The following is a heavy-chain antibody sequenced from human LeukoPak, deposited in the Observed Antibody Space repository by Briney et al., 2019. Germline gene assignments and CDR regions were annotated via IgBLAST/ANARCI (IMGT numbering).Heavy chain of an antibody. Sequence: PGGSLRLSCAGSGFSFREFFMDWVRQAPGKGLEWLGRVRHKFRSYSTEYAASVKGRFTISRDDSQNSVFLQMSSLRTEDTAVYYCDRGDSGRGKEYYYGADVWGQGTTVTVSS. J-gene: IGHJ6*02. CDR3: DRGDSGRGKEYYYGADV. V-gene: IGHV3-72*01. CDR2: VRHKFRSYST. CDR1: GFSFREFF. D-gene: IGHD2-15*01.